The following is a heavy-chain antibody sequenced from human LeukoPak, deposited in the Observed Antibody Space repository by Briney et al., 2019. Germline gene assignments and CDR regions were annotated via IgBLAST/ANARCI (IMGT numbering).Heavy chain of an antibody. J-gene: IGHJ4*02. CDR2: IYYSGST. CDR3: ARSDGYSSGWYFDY. Sequence: SETLSLTCTVSGGSISSSSYYWGWIRQPPGKGLEWIGSIYYSGSTYYNPSLKRRVTISVDTSKNQFSLKLSPVTAADTAVYYCARSDGYSSGWYFDYWGQGTLVTVSS. CDR1: GGSISSSSYY. D-gene: IGHD6-19*01. V-gene: IGHV4-39*01.